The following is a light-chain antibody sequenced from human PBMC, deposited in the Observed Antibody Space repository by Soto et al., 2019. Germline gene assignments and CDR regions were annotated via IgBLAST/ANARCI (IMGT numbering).Light chain of an antibody. CDR2: DAS. Sequence: EIVLTQSPGTLSLSPGEIAILSCRASQSVSSDSLAWYRQKPGQAPRLLVYDASSRATGIPDRFSGSGSGTDFTLTISRLEPEDFAVYYCQQYGSAPRTFVQGTKVEIK. V-gene: IGKV3-20*01. J-gene: IGKJ1*01. CDR3: QQYGSAPRT. CDR1: QSVSSDS.